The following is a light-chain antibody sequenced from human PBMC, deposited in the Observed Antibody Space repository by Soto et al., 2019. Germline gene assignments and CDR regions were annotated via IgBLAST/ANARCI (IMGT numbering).Light chain of an antibody. J-gene: IGLJ2*01. CDR3: QSSDSSLRTLI. CDR1: SSNIGANYD. CDR2: GNS. Sequence: QSVLTQPPSVSGAPGQGVTISCTGASSNIGANYDVHWYQHLPGTAPKVLIYGNSNRPSGVPDRFSGSKSGTSASLAIAGLQVDDEDDDYCQSSDSSLRTLIFGGGTKLTVL. V-gene: IGLV1-40*01.